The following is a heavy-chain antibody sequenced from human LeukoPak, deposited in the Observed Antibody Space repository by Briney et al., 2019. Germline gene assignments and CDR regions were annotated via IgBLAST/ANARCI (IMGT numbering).Heavy chain of an antibody. D-gene: IGHD2-2*01. CDR1: GGTFSSYA. CDR2: IIPIFGTA. V-gene: IGHV1-69*01. Sequence: SVKVSCKASGGTFSSYAISWVRQAPGQGLEWVGGIIPIFGTANYVQKFQGRVTITADESTSTAYMELSSLRSEDTAVYYCAREGCSSTSCHGYFGYWGQGTLVTVSS. CDR3: AREGCSSTSCHGYFGY. J-gene: IGHJ4*02.